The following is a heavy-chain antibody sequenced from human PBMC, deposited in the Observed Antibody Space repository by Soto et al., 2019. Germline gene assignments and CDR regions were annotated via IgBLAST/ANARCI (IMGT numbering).Heavy chain of an antibody. CDR2: ISSDGDLR. Sequence: EVHLLGSGGDLVKPGGSLRLSCEVSGFTFKNFAMSWVRQSPGKGLEWVSTISSDGDLRHYAESVKGRFTISRDNSKSSLFLQMNSLRAEDTALYFCAKVRQRFLDILTGATNFDSWGQGTLVTVSS. CDR1: GFTFKNFA. V-gene: IGHV3-23*01. CDR3: AKVRQRFLDILTGATNFDS. D-gene: IGHD3-9*01. J-gene: IGHJ4*02.